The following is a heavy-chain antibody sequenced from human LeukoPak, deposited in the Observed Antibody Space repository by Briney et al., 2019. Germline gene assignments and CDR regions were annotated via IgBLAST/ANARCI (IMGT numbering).Heavy chain of an antibody. CDR1: GYTFTGYY. V-gene: IGHV1-2*04. CDR2: VNPNSGGT. D-gene: IGHD6-13*01. Sequence: ASVKVSCKASGYTFTGYYIHWVRQAPGQGLEGMGWVNPNSGGTNFAQKFQGWVTMTRDTSISTAYMELSRLTSDDTAVYYCAGSGSGIAAAGTADYFDYWGQGTLVTVSS. J-gene: IGHJ4*02. CDR3: AGSGSGIAAAGTADYFDY.